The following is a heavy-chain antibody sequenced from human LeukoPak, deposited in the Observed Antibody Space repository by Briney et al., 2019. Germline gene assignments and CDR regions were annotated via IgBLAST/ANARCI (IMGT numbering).Heavy chain of an antibody. V-gene: IGHV3-7*01. D-gene: IGHD6-19*01. Sequence: PGGSLRLSCAASGFTFSSYAMSWVRQAPGKGLEWVANIKQDGSEKYYVDSVKGRFTISRDNAKNSQYLQMNSLRAEDTAVYYCASGSGWVFNNWGQGTLVTVSS. CDR2: IKQDGSEK. J-gene: IGHJ4*02. CDR1: GFTFSSYA. CDR3: ASGSGWVFNN.